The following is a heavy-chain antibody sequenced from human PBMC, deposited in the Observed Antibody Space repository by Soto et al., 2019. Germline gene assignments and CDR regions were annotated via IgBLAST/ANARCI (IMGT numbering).Heavy chain of an antibody. V-gene: IGHV4-39*01. D-gene: IGHD5-18*01. CDR1: GGSISSSSYY. Sequence: KPSETLSLTCTVSGGSISSSSYYWGWIRQPPGKGLEWIGSIYYSGSTYYNPSLKSRVTISVDTSKNQFSLKLSSVTAADTAVYYCACLGRYSYGIDYWGQGTLVTVSS. CDR3: ACLGRYSYGIDY. CDR2: IYYSGST. J-gene: IGHJ4*02.